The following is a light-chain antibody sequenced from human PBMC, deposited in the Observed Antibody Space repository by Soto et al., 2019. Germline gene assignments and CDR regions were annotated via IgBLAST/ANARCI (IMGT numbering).Light chain of an antibody. CDR3: QQSYYTPLT. CDR1: QSIGRY. Sequence: DIKMTQSPSSLSASVGDRVTITSRASQSIGRYLNLYQQTPGIAPKFLISAASSLQSGVPSRFSGSGSGTDFTITISSLQPEDFATYYCQQSYYTPLTFGGGTKVDIK. CDR2: AAS. V-gene: IGKV1-39*01. J-gene: IGKJ4*01.